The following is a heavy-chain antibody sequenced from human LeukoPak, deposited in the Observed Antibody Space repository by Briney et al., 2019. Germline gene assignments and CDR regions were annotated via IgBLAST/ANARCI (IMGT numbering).Heavy chain of an antibody. J-gene: IGHJ4*02. CDR2: IIDKRGNT. V-gene: IGHV3-23*02. CDR1: GFTLRSFA. D-gene: IGHD6-19*01. Sequence: GGSLRLSCAASGFTLRSFAMSWVREAPGQGLEGVWAIIDKRGNTYYRDSVEGRFTISRDNSENTLYLQMNSLRADDTALYYCSNGRTSSGTLQHDYWGQGTLVTVSS. CDR3: SNGRTSSGTLQHDY.